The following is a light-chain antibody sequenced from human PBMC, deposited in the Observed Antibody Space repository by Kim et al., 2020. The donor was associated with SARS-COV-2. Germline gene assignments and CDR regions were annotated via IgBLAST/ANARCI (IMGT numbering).Light chain of an antibody. CDR2: RNN. J-gene: IGLJ3*02. Sequence: QAGLTQPPSVSKGLRQTATLTCTGNSNNVGDQGAAWLQRHQGHPPKLLSYRNNDRPSGISERLSASRSGTTASLTITGLQPEDEADYYCSAWDSSLSAWVFGGGTQLTVL. CDR1: SNNVGDQG. V-gene: IGLV10-54*01. CDR3: SAWDSSLSAWV.